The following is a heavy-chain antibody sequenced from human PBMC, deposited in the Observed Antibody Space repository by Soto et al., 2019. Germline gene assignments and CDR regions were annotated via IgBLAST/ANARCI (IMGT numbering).Heavy chain of an antibody. Sequence: GGSLRLSCVASGFTFVNYAMSWVRQAPGKGLEWVSGLSGGGGTTHYADSVKGRFTISRDNSKSTLYLQMNSLTADDTAVYYCPTEGSRRLELSYFDSWGQGTLVTVSP. CDR1: GFTFVNYA. D-gene: IGHD3-10*01. J-gene: IGHJ4*02. CDR3: PTEGSRRLELSYFDS. CDR2: LSGGGGTT. V-gene: IGHV3-23*01.